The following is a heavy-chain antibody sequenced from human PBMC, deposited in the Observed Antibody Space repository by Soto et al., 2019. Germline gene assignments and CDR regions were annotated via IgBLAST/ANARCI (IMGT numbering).Heavy chain of an antibody. D-gene: IGHD6-19*01. CDR1: GYTFTSYA. V-gene: IGHV1-3*01. Sequence: VKVSCKASGYTFTSYAMHWVRQAPGQRPEWMGWINAGNGNTKYSQKFQGRVTITRDTSASTAYMELSSLRSEDTAVYYCARYSSGWSAFDYWGQGTLVTVSS. CDR2: INAGNGNT. J-gene: IGHJ4*02. CDR3: ARYSSGWSAFDY.